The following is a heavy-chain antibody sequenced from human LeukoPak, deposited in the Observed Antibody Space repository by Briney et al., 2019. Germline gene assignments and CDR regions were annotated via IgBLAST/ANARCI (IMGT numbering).Heavy chain of an antibody. J-gene: IGHJ5*02. CDR3: ARAGWFDP. CDR1: GFTFSSYA. V-gene: IGHV3-66*02. CDR2: IYSGGST. Sequence: PGGSLRLSCAASGFTFSSYAMSWVRQAPGKGLEWVSAIYSGGSTYYADSVKGRFTISRDNSKNTLYLQMNSLRAEDTAVYYCARAGWFDPWGQGTLVTVSS.